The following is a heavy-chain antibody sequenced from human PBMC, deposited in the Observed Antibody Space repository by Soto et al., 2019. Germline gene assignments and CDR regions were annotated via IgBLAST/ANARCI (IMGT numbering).Heavy chain of an antibody. CDR1: GYTCTGYC. J-gene: IGHJ6*02. Sequence: ASVKVSCQASGYTCTGYCMHLVLQGPVQGLEWMVCINPNSGGTNYAQKFQGRVTMTRDTSISTAYMELSRLRSDDTAVYYCARSFDCSSTSCYKLDYYYYGMDVWGQGTTVTVSS. CDR2: INPNSGGT. D-gene: IGHD2-2*01. CDR3: ARSFDCSSTSCYKLDYYYYGMDV. V-gene: IGHV1-2*02.